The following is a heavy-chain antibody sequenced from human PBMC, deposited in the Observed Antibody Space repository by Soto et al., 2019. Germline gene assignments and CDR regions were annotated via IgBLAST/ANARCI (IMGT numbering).Heavy chain of an antibody. V-gene: IGHV1-8*01. D-gene: IGHD1-26*01. Sequence: QVQLVQSGAEVREPGASVKVSCKASGYSFTSLDINWVRQTAGQGLEWMGWMEPSTGRTGYAQKFQGRVTMTRDTSINTAYRELTTLTSDDTAFYYCARGVSAGVDYWGQGTLGIVSS. CDR1: GYSFTSLD. CDR2: MEPSTGRT. CDR3: ARGVSAGVDY. J-gene: IGHJ4*02.